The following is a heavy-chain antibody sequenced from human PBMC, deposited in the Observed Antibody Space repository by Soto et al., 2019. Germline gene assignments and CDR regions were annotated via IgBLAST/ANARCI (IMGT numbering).Heavy chain of an antibody. V-gene: IGHV3-11*01. CDR3: ARATWELGVRFDY. CDR2: ISGRGGTI. D-gene: IGHD1-26*01. J-gene: IGHJ4*02. Sequence: LRLSCAASGFPFSDFYMTWIRRAPGRGLQCLSYISGRGGTIYYADSVKGRFTISRDNAKNSLDLQMDGLRGDDTGVYYCARATWELGVRFDYWVQGALFPVSS. CDR1: GFPFSDFY.